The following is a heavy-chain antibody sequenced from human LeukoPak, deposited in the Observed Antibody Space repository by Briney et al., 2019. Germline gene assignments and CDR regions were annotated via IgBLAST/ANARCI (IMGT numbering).Heavy chain of an antibody. CDR2: INPSGGTT. CDR1: GYTFTSYY. Sequence: ASVKVSCKASGYTFTSYYIHWVRQAPGQGLEWMGIINPSGGTTIYAQKFQGRVTMTRNTSISTAYMELSSLRSEDTAVYYCARGSNTDDAFDIWGQGTMVTVSS. V-gene: IGHV1-46*01. J-gene: IGHJ3*02. D-gene: IGHD2/OR15-2a*01. CDR3: ARGSNTDDAFDI.